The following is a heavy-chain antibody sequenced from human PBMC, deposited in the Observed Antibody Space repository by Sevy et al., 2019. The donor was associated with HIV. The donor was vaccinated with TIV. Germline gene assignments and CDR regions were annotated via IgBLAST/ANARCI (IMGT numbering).Heavy chain of an antibody. CDR3: ARVARFLEWLFRDSTPPHYFDY. CDR1: GYSISSGYY. D-gene: IGHD3-3*01. Sequence: SETLSLTCTVSGYSISSGYYWGWIRQPPGKGLEWIGSLYHSGSTYYNPSLQSRVTISVDTSKNQFSLKLSPVTAADTAVYLCARVARFLEWLFRDSTPPHYFDYWGQGTLVTVSS. V-gene: IGHV4-38-2*02. J-gene: IGHJ4*02. CDR2: LYHSGST.